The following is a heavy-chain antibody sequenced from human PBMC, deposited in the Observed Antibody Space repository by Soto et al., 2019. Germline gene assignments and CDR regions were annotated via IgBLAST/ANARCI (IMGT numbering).Heavy chain of an antibody. CDR3: ARDLWGYCGTDCYPLDV. CDR2: IYYSGNT. CDR1: GGSISNENYY. V-gene: IGHV4-30-4*02. J-gene: IGHJ6*02. D-gene: IGHD2-21*02. Sequence: SETLSLTCTVSGGSISNENYYWNWIRQPPGKGLEWIGYIYYSGNTYYNPSLKSRVTISVDTSKNQFSLKLNSVTAADTAVYYCARDLWGYCGTDCYPLDVWGQGTTVTVSS.